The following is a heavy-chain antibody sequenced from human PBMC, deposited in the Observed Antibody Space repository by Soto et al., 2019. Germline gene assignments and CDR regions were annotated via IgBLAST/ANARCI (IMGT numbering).Heavy chain of an antibody. CDR3: ARALLSHSYDSGGYGSYFHAMDV. J-gene: IGHJ6*02. V-gene: IGHV1-69*06. D-gene: IGHD3-22*01. CDR2: IIPISETT. Sequence: SVKVSCKASGGTFSSLDINWVRQAPGQGLEWMGGIIPISETTNYAQIFQGRVSIVADISTSTAYMELSRLRSEDTAVYYCARALLSHSYDSGGYGSYFHAMDVWGQGTPVTVSS. CDR1: GGTFSSLD.